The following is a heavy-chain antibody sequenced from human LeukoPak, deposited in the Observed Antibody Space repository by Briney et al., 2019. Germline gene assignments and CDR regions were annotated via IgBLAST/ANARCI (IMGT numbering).Heavy chain of an antibody. CDR2: ISSSGSTI. V-gene: IGHV3-48*04. CDR1: GFTFSRYS. CDR3: ARSGYYMDV. J-gene: IGHJ6*03. D-gene: IGHD7-27*01. Sequence: GGSLRLSCAASGFTFSRYSMNWVRQAPGKGLEWVSFISSSGSTIYYADSVKGRFTISRDNAKNSLYLQMNSLRAEDTAVYYCARSGYYMDVWGKGTTVTISS.